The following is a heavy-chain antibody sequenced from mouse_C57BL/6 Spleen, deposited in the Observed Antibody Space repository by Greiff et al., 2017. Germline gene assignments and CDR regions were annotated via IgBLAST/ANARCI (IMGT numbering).Heavy chain of an antibody. V-gene: IGHV1-15*01. CDR1: GYTFTDYE. J-gene: IGHJ3*01. CDR2: IDPETGGT. D-gene: IGHD2-4*01. CDR3: ARDYDGAWFAY. Sequence: QVQLQQSGAELVRPGASVTLSCKASGYTFTDYEMHWVKQTPVHGLEWIGAIDPETGGTAYNQKFKGKAILTADKSSSTAYMELRSLTSEDSAVYYCARDYDGAWFAYWGQGTLVTVSA.